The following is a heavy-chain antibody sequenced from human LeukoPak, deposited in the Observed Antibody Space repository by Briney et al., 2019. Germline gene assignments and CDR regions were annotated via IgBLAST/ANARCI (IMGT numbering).Heavy chain of an antibody. D-gene: IGHD5-18*01. CDR3: AKGTDTAMVYYFDY. Sequence: GGSLRLSCAASGFTLDDYAMHWVRQAPGKGLEWVSGISWNSGSIGYADSVKGRFTISRDNAKNSLYLQMNSLRAEDMALYYCAKGTDTAMVYYFDYWGQGTLVTVSS. CDR2: ISWNSGSI. V-gene: IGHV3-9*03. CDR1: GFTLDDYA. J-gene: IGHJ4*02.